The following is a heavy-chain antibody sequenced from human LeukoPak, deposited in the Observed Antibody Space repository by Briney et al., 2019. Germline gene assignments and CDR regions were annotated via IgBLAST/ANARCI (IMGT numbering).Heavy chain of an antibody. CDR1: GGPISSSSYY. CDR3: ARHWGRLWFGESLPDY. CDR2: IYYSGST. Sequence: SETLSLTCTVSGGPISSSSYYWGWIRQPPGKGLEWIGSIYYSGSTYYNPSLKSRVTISVDASKNQFSLKLSSVTAADTAVYYCARHWGRLWFGESLPDYWGQGTLVTVSS. V-gene: IGHV4-39*01. J-gene: IGHJ4*02. D-gene: IGHD3-10*01.